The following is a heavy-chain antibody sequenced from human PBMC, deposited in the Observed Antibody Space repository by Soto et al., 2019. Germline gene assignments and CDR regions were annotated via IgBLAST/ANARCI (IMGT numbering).Heavy chain of an antibody. D-gene: IGHD3-22*01. CDR3: ARDRYDSSGYVIIDAFDI. CDR1: GGSISSSNW. CDR2: IYPSGST. J-gene: IGHJ3*02. Sequence: SETLSLTCAVSGGSISSSNWWSRVLQPPGKGLEWIGEIYPSGSTNYNPSLKSRVTISVDKSKNQFSLKLSSVTAADTAVYYCARDRYDSSGYVIIDAFDIWGQGTMVT. V-gene: IGHV4-4*02.